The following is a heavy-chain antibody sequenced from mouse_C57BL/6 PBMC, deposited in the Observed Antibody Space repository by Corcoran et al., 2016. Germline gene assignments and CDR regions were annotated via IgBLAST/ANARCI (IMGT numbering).Heavy chain of an antibody. J-gene: IGHJ4*01. D-gene: IGHD1-1*01. CDR1: GYTFTDYY. Sequence: EVQLQQSGPELVKPGASVKISCKASGYTFTDYYMNWVKQSHGKSLEWIGDINPNNGGTSYNQKFKGKATLTVDKSSSTAYMERRSLTSEDSAVYYFSREGFTTVVATNAMDDWGQGTSVTVSS. CDR3: SREGFTTVVATNAMDD. CDR2: INPNNGGT. V-gene: IGHV1-26*01.